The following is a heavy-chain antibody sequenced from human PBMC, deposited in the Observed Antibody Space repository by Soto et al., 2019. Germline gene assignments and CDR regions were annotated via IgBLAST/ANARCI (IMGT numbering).Heavy chain of an antibody. CDR1: GLSFSSYG. J-gene: IGHJ5*02. V-gene: IGHV3-21*05. CDR2: ISSSSNKI. CDR3: ARVQLRSTGWYP. D-gene: IGHD6-19*01. Sequence: GGSLRLSCAASGLSFSSYGMNWVRQAPGKGLEWVSYISSSSNKIYYADSVEGRFTISRDNAKNTLYLQMNSLRAEDTAIYYYARVQLRSTGWYPWGQGTLVTVSS.